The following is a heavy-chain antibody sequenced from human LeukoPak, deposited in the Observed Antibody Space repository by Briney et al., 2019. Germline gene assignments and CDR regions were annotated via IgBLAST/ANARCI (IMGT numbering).Heavy chain of an antibody. Sequence: ASVKVSCKASGYTFTDYYMHWVRQAPGQGFEWMGWMNPNSGDTNYAQKFQGRVTMTRDTSISTAHMELSRLRSDDMAVYYCARANFLYCISTTCLFDYWGQGTLVIVSS. D-gene: IGHD2-2*01. V-gene: IGHV1-2*02. J-gene: IGHJ4*02. CDR2: MNPNSGDT. CDR1: GYTFTDYY. CDR3: ARANFLYCISTTCLFDY.